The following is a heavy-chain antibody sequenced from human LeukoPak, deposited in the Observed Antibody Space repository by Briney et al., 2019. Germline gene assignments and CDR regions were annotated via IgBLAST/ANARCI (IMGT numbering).Heavy chain of an antibody. CDR3: ARDPTCLVGPTDY. CDR2: ISAYKGNT. J-gene: IGHJ4*02. D-gene: IGHD1-26*01. Sequence: ASVKVSCKASGYTFNSYGFSWLRQAPGQGLEWLGWISAYKGNTNYAQNLQGRVTMTTDTSTSTAYMELRSLRSDDTAVYYCARDPTCLVGPTDYWGQGTLVTVSS. CDR1: GYTFNSYG. V-gene: IGHV1-18*01.